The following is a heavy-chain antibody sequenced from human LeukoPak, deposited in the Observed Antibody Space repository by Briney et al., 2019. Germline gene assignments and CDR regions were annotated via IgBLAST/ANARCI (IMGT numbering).Heavy chain of an antibody. J-gene: IGHJ4*02. Sequence: PVGSLRLSCAVSGITLSNYGMSWVRQAPGKGLEWVAGISDSGGRTNYADSVKGRFTISRDNPKNTLYLQMNSLRAEETAVYFCAKRGVVIRVILVGFHKEAYYFDSWGQGALVTVSS. V-gene: IGHV3-23*01. CDR3: AKRGVVIRVILVGFHKEAYYFDS. CDR2: ISDSGGRT. D-gene: IGHD3-22*01. CDR1: GITLSNYG.